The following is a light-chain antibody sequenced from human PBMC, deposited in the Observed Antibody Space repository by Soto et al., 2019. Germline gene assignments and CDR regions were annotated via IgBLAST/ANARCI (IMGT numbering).Light chain of an antibody. Sequence: EIVLTQSPGTLSLSPGERATLSCRASQSVSSSYLAWYQQKPGQAPRLLFYGASSRATGIPDRFSGSGSGTDFTLTISRLEPEDFAVYYCQRYGSSPPWTFGQGTKVEIK. CDR2: GAS. CDR1: QSVSSSY. V-gene: IGKV3-20*01. CDR3: QRYGSSPPWT. J-gene: IGKJ1*01.